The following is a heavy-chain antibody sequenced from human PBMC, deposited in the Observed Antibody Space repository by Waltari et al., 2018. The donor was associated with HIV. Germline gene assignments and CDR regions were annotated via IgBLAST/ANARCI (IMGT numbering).Heavy chain of an antibody. CDR3: ARRSVTAVAGTWYYFDY. CDR1: GVSISSTSHY. Sequence: QLQLQESGPGLVKPSETLSLTCTVSGVSISSTSHYWGWIRQPPGKGLEWMGTMYYSGRTYYNPSLKSRVTISVDTSKNQFSLKLSSVTAADTAVYYCARRSVTAVAGTWYYFDYWGQGTLVTVSS. CDR2: MYYSGRT. V-gene: IGHV4-39*01. J-gene: IGHJ4*02. D-gene: IGHD6-19*01.